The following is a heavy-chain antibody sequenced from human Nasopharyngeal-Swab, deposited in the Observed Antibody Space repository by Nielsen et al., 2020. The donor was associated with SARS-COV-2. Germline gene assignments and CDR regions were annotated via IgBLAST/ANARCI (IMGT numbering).Heavy chain of an antibody. J-gene: IGHJ5*02. D-gene: IGHD2-15*01. Sequence: WVRQAPGQRLEWMGIINPGGGSARYSQNFQGRVTMTRDTSTNTVYMELYSLTFEDTAVYYCARGGDPREVVAATDCFDPWGQGTLVTVSS. V-gene: IGHV1-46*01. CDR2: INPGGGSA. CDR3: ARGGDPREVVAATDCFDP.